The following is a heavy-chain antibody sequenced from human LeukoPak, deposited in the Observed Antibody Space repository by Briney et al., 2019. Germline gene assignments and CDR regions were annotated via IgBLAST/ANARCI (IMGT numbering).Heavy chain of an antibody. V-gene: IGHV3-23*01. D-gene: IGHD1-1*01. J-gene: IGHJ4*02. Sequence: LTGGSLRLSCVVSGLTFSSYAMSWVRQAPGKGLDWVSAISASGGSTYYADSVKGRFTISRDNSKNTVYLQLNSLRGEDTAIYYCAPNWNLDYWGQGSLVTVS. CDR2: ISASGGST. CDR1: GLTFSSYA. CDR3: APNWNLDY.